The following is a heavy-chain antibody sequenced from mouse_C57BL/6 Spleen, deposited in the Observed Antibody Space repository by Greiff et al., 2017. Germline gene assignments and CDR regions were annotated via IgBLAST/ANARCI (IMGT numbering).Heavy chain of an antibody. CDR2: IYLGNGYT. V-gene: IGHV1-58*01. J-gene: IGHJ2*02. Sequence: VQLQQSGAELVRPGSSVKMSCKTSGYTFTSYGINWVKQRPGQGLEWIGYIYLGNGYTEYNEKFKGQATLTSETSSSTAYMQLSSLTSEDSAIYFCARWGTGSSPFDYWGQGTSLTVSS. CDR1: GYTFTSYG. CDR3: ARWGTGSSPFDY. D-gene: IGHD1-1*01.